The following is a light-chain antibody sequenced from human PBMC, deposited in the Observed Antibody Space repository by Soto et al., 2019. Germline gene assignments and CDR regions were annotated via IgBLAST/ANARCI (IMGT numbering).Light chain of an antibody. CDR2: DVS. Sequence: QSALTQPASVSGSPGQSITISCTGASSDVGDYNYVSWYQHHPGKAPKLVIYDVSSRPSGVSGRFSGSKSGNTASLTISGLQAEDEADYYCSSYATSSTLEWVFGGGTKL. CDR1: SSDVGDYNY. CDR3: SSYATSSTLEWV. J-gene: IGLJ3*02. V-gene: IGLV2-14*03.